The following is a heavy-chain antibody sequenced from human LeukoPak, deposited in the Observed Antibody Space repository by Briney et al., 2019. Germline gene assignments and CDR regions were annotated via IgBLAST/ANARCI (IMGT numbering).Heavy chain of an antibody. Sequence: PGGSLRLSCAASGFTFSSYSMNWVRQAPGKGLEWVSSISSSSSYIYYADSVKGRFTISRDNAKNSLYLQMNSLRAEDTAVYYCARGLVNGNYPFKSWGQGTLVTVSS. CDR1: GFTFSSYS. D-gene: IGHD4-17*01. V-gene: IGHV3-21*01. J-gene: IGHJ5*02. CDR3: ARGLVNGNYPFKS. CDR2: ISSSSSYI.